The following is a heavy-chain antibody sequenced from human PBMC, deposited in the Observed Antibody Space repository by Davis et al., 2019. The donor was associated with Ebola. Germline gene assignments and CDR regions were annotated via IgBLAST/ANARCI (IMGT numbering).Heavy chain of an antibody. D-gene: IGHD2-2*01. V-gene: IGHV3-20*04. CDR3: ARSIIVVVPAVYFDY. CDR2: INWNGGST. CDR1: GLTFDDYG. Sequence: PGGSLRLSCAASGLTFDDYGMSWVRHAPGKGLEWVSGINWNGGSTGYADSVKGRFTISRDNAKNSLYLQMNSLRAEDTALYYCARSIIVVVPAVYFDYWGQGTLVTVSS. J-gene: IGHJ4*02.